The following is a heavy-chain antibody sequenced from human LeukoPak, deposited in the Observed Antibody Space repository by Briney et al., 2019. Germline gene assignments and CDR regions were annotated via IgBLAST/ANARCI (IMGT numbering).Heavy chain of an antibody. D-gene: IGHD1-1*01. CDR3: ARRSGTWDINWFDP. Sequence: PSETLSLTCAVSGDSISSIYYWGWFRLPPGKGLEWIGSLYHTGSTYYNPSLTSRVTVSLDIPNNHFSLKMSSVTAADTAVYYCARRSGTWDINWFDPWGQGTLVTVSS. V-gene: IGHV4-38-2*01. CDR1: GDSISSIYY. CDR2: LYHTGST. J-gene: IGHJ5*02.